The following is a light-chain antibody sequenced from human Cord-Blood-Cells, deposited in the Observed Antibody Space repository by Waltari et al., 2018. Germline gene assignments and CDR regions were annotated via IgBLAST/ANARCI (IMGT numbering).Light chain of an antibody. J-gene: IGLJ3*02. CDR1: SSDVGGYNY. CDR2: DVS. CDR3: SSYTSSSTLV. V-gene: IGLV2-14*01. Sequence: SALPQHASVSGSPGQSITIFCTGTSSDVGGYNYVSWYQQHPGKAPKLMIYDVSNRPSGVSNRFSGSKSGNTASLTISGLQAEDEADYYCSSYTSSSTLVFGGGTKLTVL.